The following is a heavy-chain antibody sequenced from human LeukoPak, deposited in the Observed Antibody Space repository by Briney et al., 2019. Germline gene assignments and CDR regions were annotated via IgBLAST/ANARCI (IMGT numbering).Heavy chain of an antibody. CDR2: IYYSGST. CDR1: GGSISSYY. D-gene: IGHD5-12*01. CDR3: ARAGYSGYYFDY. V-gene: IGHV4-59*01. J-gene: IGHJ4*02. Sequence: PSETLSLTCIVSGGSISSYYWSWIRQPPGKGLEWIGYIYYSGSTNYNPSLKSRVTISVDTSKNQFSLKLSSVTAADTAVYYCARAGYSGYYFDYWGQGTLVTVSS.